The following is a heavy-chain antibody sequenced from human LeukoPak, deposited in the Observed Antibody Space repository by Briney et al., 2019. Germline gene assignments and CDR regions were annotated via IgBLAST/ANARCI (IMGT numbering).Heavy chain of an antibody. V-gene: IGHV4-39*01. D-gene: IGHD1-26*01. CDR3: ARHYLGGNYPDYFNH. CDR2: IFYSGST. Sequence: SETLSLTCTVSGGSISSSSYYWGWIRQPPGKGLEWIGSIFYSGSTYYNPSLKSRVTISVDTSKNQFSLKLSSVTAADTALYSCARHYLGGNYPDYFNHWGQGALVTVSS. J-gene: IGHJ4*02. CDR1: GGSISSSSYY.